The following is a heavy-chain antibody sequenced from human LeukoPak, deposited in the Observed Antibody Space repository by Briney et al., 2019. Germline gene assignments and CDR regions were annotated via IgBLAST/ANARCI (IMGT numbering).Heavy chain of an antibody. J-gene: IGHJ4*02. CDR2: IYHSGST. Sequence: SQTLSLTCAVSGGSISSGGYSWSWIRQPPGKGLEWIGYIYHSGSTYYNPSLKSRVTISVDRSKNQFSLKLSSVTAADTAVYYCARAPLAYCGGDCSQFDYWGQGTLVTVSS. V-gene: IGHV4-30-2*01. CDR1: GGSISSGGYS. D-gene: IGHD2-21*02. CDR3: ARAPLAYCGGDCSQFDY.